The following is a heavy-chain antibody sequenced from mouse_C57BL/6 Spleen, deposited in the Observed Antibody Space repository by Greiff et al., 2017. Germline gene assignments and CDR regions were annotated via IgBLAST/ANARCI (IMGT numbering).Heavy chain of an antibody. CDR3: AEELNYGSYFDY. Sequence: VQLQQSGAELVKPGASVKLSCKASGYTFTSYWMHWVKQRPGQGLEWIGMIHPNSGSTNYNEKFKSKATLTVDKSSSTAYMQLSSLTSEDSAVYYCAEELNYGSYFDYWGQGTTLTVSS. V-gene: IGHV1-64*01. D-gene: IGHD1-1*01. CDR1: GYTFTSYW. J-gene: IGHJ2*01. CDR2: IHPNSGST.